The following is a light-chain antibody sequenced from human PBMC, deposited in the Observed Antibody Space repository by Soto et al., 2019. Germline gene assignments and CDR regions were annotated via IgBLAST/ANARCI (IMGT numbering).Light chain of an antibody. CDR2: WAS. CDR1: QSVLYSSTNNNY. V-gene: IGKV4-1*01. J-gene: IGKJ4*01. CDR3: QQYYSIPPS. Sequence: DIVMTQSPDSLAVSLGERATINCKSSQSVLYSSTNNNYLAWHQQKPGQPPKLLIYWASTRESGVPDRFSGRGSGTDFTLTISSLQAENLAVYYCQQYYSIPPSFGGGTKVEIK.